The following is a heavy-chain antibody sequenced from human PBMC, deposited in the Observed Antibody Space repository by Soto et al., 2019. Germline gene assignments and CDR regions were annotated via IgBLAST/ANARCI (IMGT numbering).Heavy chain of an antibody. CDR2: IYPGDSDT. J-gene: IGHJ4*02. D-gene: IGHD6-19*01. CDR3: ARLFDTSGWYDY. Sequence: GEALKISCKGSGYRVSSYWIARVRQMPGKGLERMGIIYPGDSDTRYSPSFQGQVTISADKSISTTYLQWSSLKASDTAIYYCARLFDTSGWYDYWGQGTLVTVSS. CDR1: GYRVSSYW. V-gene: IGHV5-51*01.